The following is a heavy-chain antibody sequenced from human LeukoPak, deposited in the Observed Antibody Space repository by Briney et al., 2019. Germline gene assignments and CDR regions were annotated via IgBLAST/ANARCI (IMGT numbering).Heavy chain of an antibody. Sequence: GGSLRLSCAVSGFSLSDYYMNGVGQAPGKGLEGISYVTSTGRSTNYADSVKGRFTISRDSAKNSVSLQLSSLTAEDTAVYYCARGRRGSYYTFQVWGQGTLVSVSS. CDR3: ARGRRGSYYTFQV. D-gene: IGHD3-16*01. CDR1: GFSLSDYY. CDR2: VTSTGRST. V-gene: IGHV3-11*01. J-gene: IGHJ4*02.